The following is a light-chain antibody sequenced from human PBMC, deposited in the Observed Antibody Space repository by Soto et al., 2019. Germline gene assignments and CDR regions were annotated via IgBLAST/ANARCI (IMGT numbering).Light chain of an antibody. Sequence: EILMTQPPDTVSVSPGERVTLSCRASQSVGSNLAWYQQKPGQPPRLLMYGVSTRATGIPARFSGSGSGTDFTLTISSLQSEDIAVYSCQQYNNLPPWTFGQGTKVEL. J-gene: IGKJ1*01. CDR3: QQYNNLPPWT. CDR1: QSVGSN. CDR2: GVS. V-gene: IGKV3-15*01.